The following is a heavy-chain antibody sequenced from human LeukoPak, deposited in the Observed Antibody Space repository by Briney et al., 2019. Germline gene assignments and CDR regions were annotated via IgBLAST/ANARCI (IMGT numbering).Heavy chain of an antibody. J-gene: IGHJ6*02. CDR2: MNPNSGNT. Sequence: GASVKVSCKASGYTFTSYDINWVRQATGQGLEWMGWMNPNSGNTGYAQKFQGRVTMTRNTSISTAYMELSSLRSEDTAVYYCARENIRIIGYCSGDSCYSGAKSTYGMDVWGQGTTVTVSS. D-gene: IGHD2-15*01. CDR3: ARENIRIIGYCSGDSCYSGAKSTYGMDV. CDR1: GYTFTSYD. V-gene: IGHV1-8*01.